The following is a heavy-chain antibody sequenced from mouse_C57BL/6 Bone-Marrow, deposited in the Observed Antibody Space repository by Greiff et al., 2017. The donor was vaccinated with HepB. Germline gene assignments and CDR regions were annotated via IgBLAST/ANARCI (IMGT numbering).Heavy chain of an antibody. Sequence: EVKLVESGGGLVKPGGSLKLSCAASGFTFSDYGMHWVRQAPEKGLEWVAYISSGSSTIYYADTVKGRFTISRDNAKNTLFLQMTSLRSEDTAMYYCARLGPGYWGQGTTLTVSS. CDR3: ARLGPGY. D-gene: IGHD4-1*01. J-gene: IGHJ2*01. CDR1: GFTFSDYG. V-gene: IGHV5-17*01. CDR2: ISSGSSTI.